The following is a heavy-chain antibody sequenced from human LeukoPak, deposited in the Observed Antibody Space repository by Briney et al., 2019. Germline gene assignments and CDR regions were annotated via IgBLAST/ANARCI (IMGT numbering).Heavy chain of an antibody. CDR3: ARKGNAFDF. Sequence: GGSLRLSCAASGFTVRSNYMSWVRQAPGKGLEWVANIKLDVSETYYVDSVRGRFTISRDNTKNSLYLQMDSLRAEDTAVYYCARKGNAFDFWGQGTMVTVSS. CDR2: IKLDVSET. D-gene: IGHD3-10*01. CDR1: GFTVRSNY. V-gene: IGHV3-7*01. J-gene: IGHJ3*01.